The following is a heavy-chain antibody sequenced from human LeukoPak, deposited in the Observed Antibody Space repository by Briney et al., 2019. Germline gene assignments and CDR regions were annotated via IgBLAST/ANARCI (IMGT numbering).Heavy chain of an antibody. Sequence: GGSLRLSCAASGFSLRSYAIHWVRQAPGKGLEYVSAMSHDGGTTYYADSVKGRFTVSRHNSRNMVYLQMGGLRAEDMAVYYCTRGSGPLYFAFWGQGTQVTVSS. CDR3: TRGSGPLYFAF. V-gene: IGHV3-64*02. J-gene: IGHJ4*02. CDR2: MSHDGGTT. D-gene: IGHD6-19*01. CDR1: GFSLRSYA.